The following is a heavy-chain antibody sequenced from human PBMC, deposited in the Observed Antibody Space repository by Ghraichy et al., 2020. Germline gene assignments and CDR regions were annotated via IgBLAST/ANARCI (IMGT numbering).Heavy chain of an antibody. CDR2: INHSGGT. CDR1: GGSFSAYY. Sequence: SETLSLTCAVYGGSFSAYYWTWIRQPPGKGLEWIGEINHSGGTNYNPSLKSRVTISVDTSKNHLSLKMNSVTAADTAVYYCPKWVFAAGTKFHHWGQGTLVTVSS. V-gene: IGHV4-34*01. CDR3: PKWVFAAGTKFHH. J-gene: IGHJ1*01. D-gene: IGHD6-13*01.